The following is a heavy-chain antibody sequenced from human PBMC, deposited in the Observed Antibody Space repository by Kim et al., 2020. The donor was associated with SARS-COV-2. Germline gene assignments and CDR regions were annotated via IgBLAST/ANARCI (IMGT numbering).Heavy chain of an antibody. D-gene: IGHD4-17*01. CDR2: IIPILGIA. CDR1: GGTFSSYA. V-gene: IGHV1-69*04. CDR3: ARDGTNHDYGDYNNWFDP. Sequence: SVKVSCKASGGTFSSYAISWVRQAPGQGLEWMGRIIPILGIANYAQKFQGRVTITADKSTSTAYMELSSLRSEDTAVYYCARDGTNHDYGDYNNWFDPWGQGTLVTVSS. J-gene: IGHJ5*02.